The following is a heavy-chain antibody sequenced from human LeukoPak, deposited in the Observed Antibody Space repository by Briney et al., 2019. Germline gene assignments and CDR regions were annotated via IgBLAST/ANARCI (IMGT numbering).Heavy chain of an antibody. Sequence: ASVKVSCKASGYTFTGYYMHWVRQAPGQGLEWMGWINPNSGGTNYAQKFQGRVTMTRDTSISTAYVELSRLRSDDTAVYYCASLYGSGSYYFDYWGQGTLVTVSS. CDR3: ASLYGSGSYYFDY. V-gene: IGHV1-2*02. D-gene: IGHD3-10*01. CDR1: GYTFTGYY. CDR2: INPNSGGT. J-gene: IGHJ4*02.